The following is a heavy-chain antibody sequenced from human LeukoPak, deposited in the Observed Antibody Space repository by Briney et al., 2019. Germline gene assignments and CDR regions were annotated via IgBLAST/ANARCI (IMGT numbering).Heavy chain of an antibody. D-gene: IGHD2-8*01. Sequence: SETLSLTCTVSGGSISSYYWSWIRQPPGKGLEWIGYIYYSGSTNYNPSLKSRVTISVDTSKNQFSLKLSSVTAADTAVYYCARGSHCTNGVCPYYYYYMGVWGKGTTVTVSS. V-gene: IGHV4-59*01. CDR2: IYYSGST. J-gene: IGHJ6*03. CDR1: GGSISSYY. CDR3: ARGSHCTNGVCPYYYYYMGV.